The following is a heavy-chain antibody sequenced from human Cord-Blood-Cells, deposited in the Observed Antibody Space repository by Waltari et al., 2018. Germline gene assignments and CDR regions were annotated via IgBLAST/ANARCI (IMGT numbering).Heavy chain of an antibody. D-gene: IGHD6-13*01. J-gene: IGHJ4*02. CDR2: INPSGGST. Sequence: QVQLVQSGAEVKKPGASVKVSCKASGYTFTSYYMHWVRQAPGQGLEWMGIINPSGGSTSYAQKFQGRVSMTRDTSTSTVDMELSSLRSEDTAVYYCARLHPIAAAGRRGFDYWGQGTLVTVSS. CDR3: ARLHPIAAAGRRGFDY. V-gene: IGHV1-46*01. CDR1: GYTFTSYY.